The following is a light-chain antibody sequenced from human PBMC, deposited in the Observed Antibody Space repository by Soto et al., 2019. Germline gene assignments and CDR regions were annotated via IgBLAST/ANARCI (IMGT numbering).Light chain of an antibody. J-gene: IGKJ2*01. Sequence: EVVLTQSPGTLSLSPGERATLSCRASQSVSNNYLAWYQQKPGQSPKLLIFGSSDRATGIPDRFSGSGSGTDFTLNISSREPEDFAVYYCQQYGSSPPYTFGQGTNLEIK. CDR2: GSS. CDR3: QQYGSSPPYT. V-gene: IGKV3-20*01. CDR1: QSVSNNY.